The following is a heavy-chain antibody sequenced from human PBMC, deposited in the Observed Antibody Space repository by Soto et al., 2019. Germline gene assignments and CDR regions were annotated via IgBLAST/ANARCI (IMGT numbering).Heavy chain of an antibody. CDR1: GGSISGDYY. CDR2: IYYSGSS. Sequence: SETLSLTCSVSGGSISGDYYWSWIRQSPEKGLEWIGYIYYSGSSYSNPALQSRLSMSLDTSKNQFSLKLSSVTAADTAVYYCARDWGLYCSGGSCHPIDPWGQGTLVTVSS. J-gene: IGHJ5*02. D-gene: IGHD2-15*01. CDR3: ARDWGLYCSGGSCHPIDP. V-gene: IGHV4-30-4*08.